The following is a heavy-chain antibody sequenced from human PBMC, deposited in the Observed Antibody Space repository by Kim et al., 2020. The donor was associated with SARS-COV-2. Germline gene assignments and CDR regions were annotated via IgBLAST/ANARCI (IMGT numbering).Heavy chain of an antibody. Sequence: YNADSMKSHITSSRDKAKNSLYLQMNSLRAEDTAVYYCARVWNYQAEVDDWGQGTLVTVSS. D-gene: IGHD1-7*01. CDR3: ARVWNYQAEVDD. J-gene: IGHJ4*02. V-gene: IGHV3-21*01.